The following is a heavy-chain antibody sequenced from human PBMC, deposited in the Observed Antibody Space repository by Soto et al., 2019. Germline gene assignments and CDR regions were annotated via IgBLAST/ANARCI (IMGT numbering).Heavy chain of an antibody. V-gene: IGHV3-30*19. D-gene: IGHD2-15*01. Sequence: QGQLVESGGGVVQPGTSLRLSCAGSGFAFSSYGIHWVRQAPGKGLEWVGLVEYIGNTKFYADSVKGRFTISRDNSKKAAYLHLNRLRDEDTALYYCAREGDDHCSGSRCFHFYGLDVWGQGTTVVVSS. CDR3: AREGDDHCSGSRCFHFYGLDV. J-gene: IGHJ6*02. CDR2: VEYIGNTK. CDR1: GFAFSSYG.